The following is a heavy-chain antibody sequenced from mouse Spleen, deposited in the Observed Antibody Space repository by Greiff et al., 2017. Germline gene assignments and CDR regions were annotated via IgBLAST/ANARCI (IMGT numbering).Heavy chain of an antibody. CDR1: GYSITSGYY. Sequence: EVKLQESGPGLVKPSQSLSLTCSVTGYSITSGYYWNWIRQFPGNKLEWMGYISYDGSNNYNPSLKNRISITRDTSKNQYYLQLNSVTSEDTATYYCARWDYGSSYWAMDNWGQGTSVTVSS. V-gene: IGHV3-6*01. J-gene: IGHJ4*01. D-gene: IGHD1-1*01. CDR2: ISYDGSN. CDR3: ARWDYGSSYWAMDN.